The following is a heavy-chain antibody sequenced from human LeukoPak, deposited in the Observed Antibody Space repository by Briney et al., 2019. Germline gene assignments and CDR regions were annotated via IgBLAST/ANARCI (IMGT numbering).Heavy chain of an antibody. Sequence: GGSLRLSCAASGFTFSSYAMSWVRQAPGKGLEWVSAISGSGGNTYYADSVKGRFTISRDNSKNTLYLQMNSLRAEDTAVYYCAKLPRTTIFGDNWFDPWGQGTLVTVSS. CDR2: ISGSGGNT. J-gene: IGHJ5*02. V-gene: IGHV3-23*01. CDR3: AKLPRTTIFGDNWFDP. CDR1: GFTFSSYA. D-gene: IGHD3-3*01.